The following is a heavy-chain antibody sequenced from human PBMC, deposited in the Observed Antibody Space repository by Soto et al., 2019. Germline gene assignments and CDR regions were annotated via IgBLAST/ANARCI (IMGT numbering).Heavy chain of an antibody. CDR3: ARHLYHDSSGIYSPFDF. CDR1: GYSFTTYW. CDR2: IWPGNSDT. Sequence: PGESLKISCKGSGYSFTTYWIDWVRQMPGKGLEWMGIIWPGNSDTRYSPTFQGHVTISADKSISTAYLQWRSLEASDTAMYYCARHLYHDSSGIYSPFDFWGQGILVTVSS. V-gene: IGHV5-51*01. D-gene: IGHD3-22*01. J-gene: IGHJ4*02.